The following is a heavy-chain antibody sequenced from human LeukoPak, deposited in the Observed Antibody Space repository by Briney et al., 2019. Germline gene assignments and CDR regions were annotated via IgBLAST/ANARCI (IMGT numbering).Heavy chain of an antibody. D-gene: IGHD6-19*01. V-gene: IGHV3-23*01. CDR1: GFTFSTYA. J-gene: IGHJ4*02. CDR3: ARGRIHSSGWDFDS. CDR2: ITHGGDST. Sequence: SGGSLRVSCAASGFTFSTYAMNWVRQAPGKGLEWVSSITHGGDSTYYANSVKGRFTISRDNSKDTLSLQMNSLRAEDTAFYYCARGRIHSSGWDFDSGGQGTLVTVSS.